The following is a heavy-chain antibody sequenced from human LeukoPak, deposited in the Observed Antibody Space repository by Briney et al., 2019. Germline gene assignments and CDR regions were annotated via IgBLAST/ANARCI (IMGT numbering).Heavy chain of an antibody. Sequence: GGSLRLSCAASGFTFSDHHMDWVRQAPGEGLEWVARIRNKADRYTTEYAASVKGRFTISRDDSENSLYLQMDSLKTEDTAVYYCARSPLGIAPFDYWGQGTLVTVSS. CDR1: GFTFSDHH. J-gene: IGHJ4*02. V-gene: IGHV3-72*01. CDR2: IRNKADRYTT. D-gene: IGHD7-27*01. CDR3: ARSPLGIAPFDY.